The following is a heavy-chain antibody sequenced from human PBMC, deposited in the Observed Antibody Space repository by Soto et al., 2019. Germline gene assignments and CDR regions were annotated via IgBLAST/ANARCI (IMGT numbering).Heavy chain of an antibody. CDR2: IYYSGST. J-gene: IGHJ6*02. CDR1: GGSLSSSGYY. D-gene: IGHD6-19*01. V-gene: IGHV4-39*01. CDR3: ASQDLDSSGLRASYHGTDV. Sequence: AGTLSLTCTVSGGSLSSSGYYWGWIRQRPGKGLEWIGSIYYSGSTYDNPALKSRITISVDTSNNQFSLMLSSVAAADTAVYYGASQDLDSSGLRASYHGTDVWSQGTSVTVSS.